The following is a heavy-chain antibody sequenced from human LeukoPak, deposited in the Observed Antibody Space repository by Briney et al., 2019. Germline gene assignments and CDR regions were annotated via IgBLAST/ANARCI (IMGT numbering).Heavy chain of an antibody. CDR2: ISAYNGNT. CDR3: ARDTGPYSSGWYGGY. J-gene: IGHJ4*02. CDR1: GYTFTSYG. D-gene: IGHD6-19*01. Sequence: ASVKVSCKASGYTFTSYGISWVRQAPGQGLEWMGWISAYNGNTNYAQKLQGRVTMTTDTSTSTAYMELRSLRSDDTAVYYCARDTGPYSSGWYGGYWGQGTLVTVSS. V-gene: IGHV1-18*01.